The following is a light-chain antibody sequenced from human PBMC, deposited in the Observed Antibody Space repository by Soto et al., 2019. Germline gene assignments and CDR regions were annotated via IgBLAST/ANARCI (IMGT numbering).Light chain of an antibody. J-gene: IGKJ5*01. CDR3: QQRSNWLIT. CDR2: DAS. Sequence: EIVLTQSPVTLSLSPGERATLSCRASQSVSSYLAWYQQEPGQAPRLLIYDASNRATGIPARFSGSGSGTDFTLTISSLEPEDFAVYYCQQRSNWLITFGQGTRLEIK. V-gene: IGKV3-11*01. CDR1: QSVSSY.